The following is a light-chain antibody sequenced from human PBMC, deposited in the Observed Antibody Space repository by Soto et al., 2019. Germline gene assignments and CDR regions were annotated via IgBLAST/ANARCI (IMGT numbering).Light chain of an antibody. Sequence: QSALTQPPSASGPPGQSVTISCTGTSSDVGGYNYVSWYQQHPGKAPKLVIFEVTKRPSGVPDRFSGSKSGNTASLTVSGLQAEDEADYFCSSYAGNNNVIFGGGTKVTVL. CDR1: SSDVGGYNY. V-gene: IGLV2-8*01. CDR2: EVT. J-gene: IGLJ2*01. CDR3: SSYAGNNNVI.